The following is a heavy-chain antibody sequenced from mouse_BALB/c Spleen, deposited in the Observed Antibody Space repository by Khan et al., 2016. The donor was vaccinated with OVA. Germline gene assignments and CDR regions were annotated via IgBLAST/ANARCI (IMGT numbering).Heavy chain of an antibody. CDR3: ARRGLRWDFDY. CDR2: INPSTGYT. V-gene: IGHV1-7*01. Sequence: QVQLKESGAELAKPGASVKMSCKASGYTFTNYWMNWVKQRPGQGLEWIGYINPSTGYTEDNQKFKDKATLTADKSSSTAYMQLSSLTSVDSAVYYCARRGLRWDFDYWGQGTTLTVSS. J-gene: IGHJ2*01. CDR1: GYTFTNYW. D-gene: IGHD1-1*01.